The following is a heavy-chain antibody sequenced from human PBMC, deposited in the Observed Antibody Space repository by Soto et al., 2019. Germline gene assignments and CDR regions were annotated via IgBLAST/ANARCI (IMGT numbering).Heavy chain of an antibody. J-gene: IGHJ3*02. CDR2: INPSGGST. CDR3: ARYVSRRPYSSSWYDAYAI. CDR1: GYTFTSYY. Sequence: ASVKVSCKASGYTFTSYYMHWVRQAPGQGLEWMGIINPSGGSTSDAQKFQGRVTMTRDTSTSTVYMERSSLRSEDTAVYYCARYVSRRPYSSSWYDAYAIWGQGTMVTVSS. V-gene: IGHV1-46*01. D-gene: IGHD6-13*01.